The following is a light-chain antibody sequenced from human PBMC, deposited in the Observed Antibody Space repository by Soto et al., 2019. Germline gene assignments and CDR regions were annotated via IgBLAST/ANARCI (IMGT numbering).Light chain of an antibody. CDR1: SSNIGAGYD. CDR3: QSYDSSLSGFYV. V-gene: IGLV1-40*01. J-gene: IGLJ1*01. Sequence: QSVLTQPPSVSGAPGQSVTISCTGSSSNIGAGYDVHWYQQLPGTAPKLLIYVNSNRPSGVPVRFSGSKSGSSASLAITELQAEDEADYYCQSYDSSLSGFYVFGTGTKLTVL. CDR2: VNS.